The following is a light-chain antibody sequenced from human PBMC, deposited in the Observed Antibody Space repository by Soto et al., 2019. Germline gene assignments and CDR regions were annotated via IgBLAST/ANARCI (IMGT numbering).Light chain of an antibody. CDR3: MQGTHWPPGT. CDR1: HSLMYSDGISY. Sequence: DVVMTQSPLSLPVTLGQPASISCRSSHSLMYSDGISYLSWFQQRPGQSPRRLIYKVSNRDSWVPERFSGSGSSADFTLKISRVEADDVGVYYCMQGTHWPPGTLGQGTKLEIK. J-gene: IGKJ2*01. CDR2: KVS. V-gene: IGKV2-30*01.